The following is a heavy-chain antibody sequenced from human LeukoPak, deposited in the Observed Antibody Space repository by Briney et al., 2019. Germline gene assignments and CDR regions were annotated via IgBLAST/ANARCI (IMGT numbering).Heavy chain of an antibody. D-gene: IGHD3-16*02. CDR1: GYTFTSYG. CDR3: ARGYVWGSYRPYYFDY. CDR2: ISAYNGNT. Sequence: ASVKVSCKASGYTFTSYGISWVRRAPGQGLEWMGWISAYNGNTNYAQKLQGRVTMTTDTSTSTAYMELRSLRSDDTAVYYCARGYVWGSYRPYYFDYWGQGTLVTVSA. V-gene: IGHV1-18*01. J-gene: IGHJ4*02.